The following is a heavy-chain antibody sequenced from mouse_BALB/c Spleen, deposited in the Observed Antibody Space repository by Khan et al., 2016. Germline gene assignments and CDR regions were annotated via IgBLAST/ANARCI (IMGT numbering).Heavy chain of an antibody. V-gene: IGHV1-18*01. CDR3: ARDDYAWFGY. CDR1: GYSFTGYY. J-gene: IGHJ3*01. Sequence: VQLKESGPALVKPGASVRISCKSSGYSFTGYYMHWVKQSHGKSLAWIGRVNPDNGGTHYNQKFKDKAIITVDKSSITAYMEFRSLTSGDSAVYYCARDDYAWFGYWGQGTLVTVSA. D-gene: IGHD2-4*01. CDR2: VNPDNGGT.